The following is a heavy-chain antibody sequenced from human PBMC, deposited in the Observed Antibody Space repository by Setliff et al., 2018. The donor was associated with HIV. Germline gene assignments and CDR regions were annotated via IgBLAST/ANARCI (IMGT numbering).Heavy chain of an antibody. J-gene: IGHJ4*02. CDR3: ARQGNIVVVTSFDY. D-gene: IGHD2-21*02. V-gene: IGHV4-34*01. CDR2: INHSGST. CDR1: DGSFSGYY. Sequence: SETLSLTCAVYDGSFSGYYWSWIRQPPGKGLECIGEINHSGSTNHNPSLKSRVTISVDTSKKQFSLRLNSVTAADTAVYYCARQGNIVVVTSFDYWGQGTLVTVSS.